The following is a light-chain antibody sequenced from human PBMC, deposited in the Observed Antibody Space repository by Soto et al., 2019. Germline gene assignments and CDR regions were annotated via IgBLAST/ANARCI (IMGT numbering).Light chain of an antibody. CDR2: AAS. CDR1: QSISSY. V-gene: IGKV1-39*01. CDR3: QQSYSTPPT. J-gene: IGKJ5*01. Sequence: DIQMTQSPSSLSASVGDRVTITCRASQSISSYLNWYQQKPGKAPKLLISAASSLQSGVPSRFSGSGSGTDFPLTISSLQPEDFATYYCQQSYSTPPTFGQGTRLEIK.